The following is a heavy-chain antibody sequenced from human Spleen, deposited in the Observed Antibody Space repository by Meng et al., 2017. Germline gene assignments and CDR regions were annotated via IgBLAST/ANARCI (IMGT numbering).Heavy chain of an antibody. J-gene: IGHJ5*02. CDR3: AREYNFGVYNWFDP. V-gene: IGHV3-21*01. D-gene: IGHD1-1*01. CDR1: GFTFSTYR. Sequence: GGSLRLSCAASGFTFSTYRMNWVRQAPGKGLEWVSSISSSSSYIYYADLVKGRFTISRDNAKNSLYLQMDSLRAEDTAVYYCAREYNFGVYNWFDPWGQGTLVTVSS. CDR2: ISSSSSYI.